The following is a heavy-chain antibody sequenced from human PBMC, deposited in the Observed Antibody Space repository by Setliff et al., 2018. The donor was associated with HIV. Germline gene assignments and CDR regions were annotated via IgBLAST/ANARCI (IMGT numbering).Heavy chain of an antibody. V-gene: IGHV4-31*03. Sequence: PSETLSLTCTVSGVSVSSGGYYWNWIRQHPGKGLEWIGHIYYSGSTYDNPSLKSRISISIDTSKNQFSLKLNSVTAADTAVYYCARGVYPREFHFDYWGQGSLVTVSS. CDR1: GVSVSSGGYY. J-gene: IGHJ4*02. D-gene: IGHD2-8*01. CDR3: ARGVYPREFHFDY. CDR2: IYYSGST.